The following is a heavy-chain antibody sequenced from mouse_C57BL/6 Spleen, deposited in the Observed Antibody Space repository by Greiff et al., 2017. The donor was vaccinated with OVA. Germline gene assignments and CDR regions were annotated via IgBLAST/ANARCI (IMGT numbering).Heavy chain of an antibody. D-gene: IGHD2-1*01. CDR2: IYPRDGST. CDR3: AMIYYGNYEYFDV. CDR1: GYTFTDHT. Sequence: VQLKESDAELVKPGASVKISCKVSGYTFTDHTIHWMKQRPEQGLEWIGYIYPRDGSTKYNEKFKGKATLTADKSSSTAYMQLNSLTSEDSAVYFCAMIYYGNYEYFDVWGTGTTVTVSS. J-gene: IGHJ1*03. V-gene: IGHV1-78*01.